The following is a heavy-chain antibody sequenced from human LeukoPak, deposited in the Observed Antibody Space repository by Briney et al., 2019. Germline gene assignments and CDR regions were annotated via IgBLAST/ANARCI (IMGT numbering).Heavy chain of an antibody. CDR1: GHTFSNYY. Sequence: VASVKVSCEASGHTFSNYYMHWVRQAPGQGLEWMGIINPSGGSTSYAQKFQGRVTMTRDTATRTVYMELSSLRSEDTAVYYCARGGPAGDFIVVAPTNNAFDIWGQGTMVTVSS. CDR2: INPSGGST. V-gene: IGHV1-46*01. J-gene: IGHJ3*02. D-gene: IGHD2-2*01. CDR3: ARGGPAGDFIVVAPTNNAFDI.